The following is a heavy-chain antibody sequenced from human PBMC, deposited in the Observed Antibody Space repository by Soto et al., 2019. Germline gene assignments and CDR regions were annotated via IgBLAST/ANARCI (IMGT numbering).Heavy chain of an antibody. D-gene: IGHD2-15*01. CDR1: GFTFSGSA. CDR3: TSSVVAASYYYYGMDV. CDR2: IRSKANSYAT. V-gene: IGHV3-73*02. Sequence: EVQLVESGGGLVQPGGSLKLSCAASGFTFSGSAMHWVRQASGKGLEWVGRIRSKANSYATAYAASVKGRFTISRDDSKNTAYLQMNSLKTEDTAVYYCTSSVVAASYYYYGMDVWGQGTTVTVSS. J-gene: IGHJ6*02.